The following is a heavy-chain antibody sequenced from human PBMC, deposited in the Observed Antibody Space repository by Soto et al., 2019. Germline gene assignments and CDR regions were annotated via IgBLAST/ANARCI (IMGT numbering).Heavy chain of an antibody. CDR2: IWYDGSNK. CDR1: GFTFSSYG. J-gene: IGHJ5*02. CDR3: ARDLGYYGSGNNWFDP. Sequence: GGSLRLSCAASGFTFSSYGMDWVLQAPGKGLERVAIIWYDGSNKYYADSVKDRFTISRDNSKNTLYLQMNSLRVEDTAVYYCARDLGYYGSGNNWFDPWGQGTLVTVSS. V-gene: IGHV3-33*01. D-gene: IGHD3-10*01.